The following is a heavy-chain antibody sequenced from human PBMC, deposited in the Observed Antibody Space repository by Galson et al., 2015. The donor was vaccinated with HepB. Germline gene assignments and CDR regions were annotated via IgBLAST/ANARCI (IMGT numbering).Heavy chain of an antibody. Sequence: SLRLSCAASGFTFSSHSMNWVRQAPGKGLEWVSSISFSTIYMYYADSVKGRFTISRDNAKNSLYLQMSSLRAEDTAVYYCARERGANRNDYWGQGTLVTVSS. CDR2: ISFSTIYM. CDR1: GFTFSSHS. D-gene: IGHD1-1*01. CDR3: ARERGANRNDY. J-gene: IGHJ4*02. V-gene: IGHV3-21*01.